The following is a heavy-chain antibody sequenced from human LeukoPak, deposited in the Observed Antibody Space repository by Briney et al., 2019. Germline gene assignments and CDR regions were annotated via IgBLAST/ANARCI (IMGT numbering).Heavy chain of an antibody. V-gene: IGHV4-30-4*01. Sequence: PSQTLSLTRTVSGGSLSSSDYYWSWIRQPPGKGLEWIGYIYYSGSTSYNPSLKSRVTISVDTSKNQFSLKLTSVTAADTAVYYCARGFDAHNAFDIWGQGTMVTVSS. D-gene: IGHD3-9*01. J-gene: IGHJ3*02. CDR1: GGSLSSSDYY. CDR3: ARGFDAHNAFDI. CDR2: IYYSGST.